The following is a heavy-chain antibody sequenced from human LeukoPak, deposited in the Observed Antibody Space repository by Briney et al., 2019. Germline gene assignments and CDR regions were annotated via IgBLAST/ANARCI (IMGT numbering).Heavy chain of an antibody. V-gene: IGHV4-4*02. Sequence: SETLSLTCAVSGGSISSSNWWSWVRQPPGKGLEWIGETYHSGSTNYNPSLKSRVTISVDKSKNQFSLKLSSVTAADTAVYYCAREGGRVEQQLANWFDPWGQGTLVTVSS. J-gene: IGHJ5*02. CDR2: TYHSGST. D-gene: IGHD6-13*01. CDR1: GGSISSSNW. CDR3: AREGGRVEQQLANWFDP.